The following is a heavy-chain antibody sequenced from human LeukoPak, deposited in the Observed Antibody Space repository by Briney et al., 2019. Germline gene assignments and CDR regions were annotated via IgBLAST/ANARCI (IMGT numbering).Heavy chain of an antibody. CDR2: IKQDGSEK. CDR3: ASGSTVPPVAY. D-gene: IGHD4-17*01. J-gene: IGHJ4*02. Sequence: GGSLRLSCAASGFTFSSYWMSWVRQAPGKGLEWVANIKQDGSEKYYVDSVKGRFTISRDNAKNSLYLQMNSLRAEDTAVYYCASGSTVPPVAYWGQGTLVTVSS. V-gene: IGHV3-7*01. CDR1: GFTFSSYW.